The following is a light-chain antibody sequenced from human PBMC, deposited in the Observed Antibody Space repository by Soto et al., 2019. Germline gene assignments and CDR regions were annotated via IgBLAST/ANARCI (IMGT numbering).Light chain of an antibody. V-gene: IGKV3-20*01. CDR2: GAS. CDR1: QSVSIY. J-gene: IGKJ1*01. CDR3: QQYGSSPRT. Sequence: EIVMTQSPATLSVSPGERATLSCRASQSVSIYLAWYQQRPGQAPRLLIYGASNRATGIPDRFSGSGSGTDFTLTISRLEPEDFAVYYCQQYGSSPRTFGQGTKVDIK.